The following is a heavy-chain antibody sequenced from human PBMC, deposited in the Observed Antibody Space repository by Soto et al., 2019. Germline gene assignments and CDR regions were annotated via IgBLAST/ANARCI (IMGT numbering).Heavy chain of an antibody. V-gene: IGHV4-39*01. CDR2: ISHTGSP. D-gene: IGHD1-1*01. J-gene: IGHJ4*02. Sequence: LQLQESGPGLVKPSETLSLTCTVSGGSISNSEYFWAWMRQPPGQGLEWVGTISHTGSPRYNPSLKSRVTISVDTSKNQFSLRLPSVTAADTAVFYCASQLESTTYFDYWGRGTLVTVSS. CDR1: GGSISNSEYF. CDR3: ASQLESTTYFDY.